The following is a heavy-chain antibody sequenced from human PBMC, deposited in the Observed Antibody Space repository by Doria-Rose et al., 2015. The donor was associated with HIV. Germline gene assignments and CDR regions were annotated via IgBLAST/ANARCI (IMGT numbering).Heavy chain of an antibody. V-gene: IGHV3-21*01. J-gene: IGHJ4*02. D-gene: IGHD3-10*01. CDR1: GFTFSSHR. CDR3: ATGVTLDY. CDR2: ISSTSAYI. Sequence: VQLVESGGRLVRPGGSLRLSCATSGFTFSSHRIHRVRQAPGKGLEWVSSISSTSAYIIYADPVMGLFTISRDNARNSLYLQMDSLRAEDTAIYYCATGVTLDYWGQGTLVTVSS.